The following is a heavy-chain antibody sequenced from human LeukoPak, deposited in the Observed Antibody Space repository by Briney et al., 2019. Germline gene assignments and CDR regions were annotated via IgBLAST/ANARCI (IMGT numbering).Heavy chain of an antibody. Sequence: SVKVSCKASGGTFSSYSINWVRQVPGQGLEWMAGIIPIFGTVKYAHKFQGRVTTTADESTSTAYMELSSLISEDTAVYYCARVRFGESSDWYFDLWGRGTLVTVSS. CDR1: GGTFSSYS. J-gene: IGHJ2*01. D-gene: IGHD3-10*01. CDR2: IIPIFGTV. V-gene: IGHV1-69*13. CDR3: ARVRFGESSDWYFDL.